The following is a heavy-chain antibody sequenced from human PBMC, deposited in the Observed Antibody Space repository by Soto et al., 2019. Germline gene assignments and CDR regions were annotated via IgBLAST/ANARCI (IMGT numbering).Heavy chain of an antibody. CDR2: IIPVFGTT. V-gene: IGHV1-69*01. D-gene: IGHD2-2*01. CDR3: ARSSPYIVVRKPTGNQDYYGMDV. Sequence: QVQLVQSGAEVKKPGSSVKVFCKASGGTFSNYTISWVRQAPGQGLEWMGGIIPVFGTTDYEQKFQGRVTITADGSTSTAYMKLRSLRSADTAVYYCARSSPYIVVRKPTGNQDYYGMDVWGQWTTVTVSS. CDR1: GGTFSNYT. J-gene: IGHJ6*02.